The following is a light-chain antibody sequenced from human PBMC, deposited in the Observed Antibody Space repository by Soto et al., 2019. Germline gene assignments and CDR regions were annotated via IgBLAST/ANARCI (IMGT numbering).Light chain of an antibody. CDR1: LSVSSN. CDR3: QQYNNWPLT. V-gene: IGKV3-15*01. Sequence: EIVMTQSPATLSVSPGERATLSCWASLSVSSNLAWYQQKPGQAPRLLIYGASTRATAIPVRFSGSGSGTEFALTISSLQSEDFAVYYCQQYNNWPLTFGGGTKVEIK. CDR2: GAS. J-gene: IGKJ4*01.